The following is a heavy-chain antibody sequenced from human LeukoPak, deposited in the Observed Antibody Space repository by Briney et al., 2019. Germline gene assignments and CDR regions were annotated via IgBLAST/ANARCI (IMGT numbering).Heavy chain of an antibody. J-gene: IGHJ5*02. CDR3: VRGASNGFDP. CDR2: IGTVGDI. Sequence: PGGSLRLSCAASGFTFSTSDMHWVRQPIRKGLEWVSGIGTVGDIYYLGSVKGRFTISREDAKNSLYLQMNSLRAGDTAVYYCVRGASNGFDPWGQGTLVTVSS. V-gene: IGHV3-13*01. CDR1: GFTFSTSD.